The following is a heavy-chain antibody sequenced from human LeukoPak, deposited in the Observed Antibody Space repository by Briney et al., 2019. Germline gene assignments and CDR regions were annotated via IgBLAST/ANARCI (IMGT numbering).Heavy chain of an antibody. V-gene: IGHV4-4*02. D-gene: IGHD4-17*01. CDR1: GGSISSSHL. CDR3: AREYGDYEGNWFDP. Sequence: SGTLSLTCAVSGGSISSSHLWSWVRQPPGKGLEWIGEIYHSGSTNYNPSLKTRVTISVDKSKNQFSLKLSSVTAADTAVYYCAREYGDYEGNWFDPWGQGTLVTVSS. CDR2: IYHSGST. J-gene: IGHJ5*02.